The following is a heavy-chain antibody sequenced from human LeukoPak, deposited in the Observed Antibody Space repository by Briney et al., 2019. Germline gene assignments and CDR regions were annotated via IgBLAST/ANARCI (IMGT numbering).Heavy chain of an antibody. Sequence: SETLSLTCTVSGGSISSYYRSWIRQPPGKGLEWIGYIYYSGSTNYNPSLKSRVTISVDTSKNQFSLKLSSVTAADTAVYYCARHLRREQWLGPIQHWGQGTLVTVSS. D-gene: IGHD6-19*01. J-gene: IGHJ1*01. CDR3: ARHLRREQWLGPIQH. CDR1: GGSISSYY. CDR2: IYYSGST. V-gene: IGHV4-59*08.